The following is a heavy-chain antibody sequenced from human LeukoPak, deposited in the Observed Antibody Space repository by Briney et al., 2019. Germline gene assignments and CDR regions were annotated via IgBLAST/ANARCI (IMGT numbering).Heavy chain of an antibody. V-gene: IGHV3-23*01. Sequence: GESLKLSCAASGFTFSTYAMSWVRQAPGKGLEWVSAISVSAGSTYYADSVKGRFTISRDNSKNTLYLQMNSLRAEDTAVYYCAKGEAFDIWGQGTMVTVSS. J-gene: IGHJ3*02. CDR2: ISVSAGST. CDR3: AKGEAFDI. CDR1: GFTFSTYA.